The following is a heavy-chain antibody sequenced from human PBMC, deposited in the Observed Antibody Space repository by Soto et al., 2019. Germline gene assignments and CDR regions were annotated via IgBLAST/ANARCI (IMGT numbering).Heavy chain of an antibody. Sequence: GGSLRLSCAASGFTFSSYSMNWVRQAPGKGLEWVSYISSSSTIYYADSVKGRFTISRDNAKNSLYLQMNSLRAEDTAVYYCARLDILTDFDYWGQGTPVTVSS. D-gene: IGHD3-9*01. CDR2: ISSSSTI. CDR1: GFTFSSYS. J-gene: IGHJ4*02. V-gene: IGHV3-48*01. CDR3: ARLDILTDFDY.